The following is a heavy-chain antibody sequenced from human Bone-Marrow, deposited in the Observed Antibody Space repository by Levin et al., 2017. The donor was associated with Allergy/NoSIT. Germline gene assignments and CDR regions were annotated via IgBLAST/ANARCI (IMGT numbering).Heavy chain of an antibody. V-gene: IGHV4-59*01. D-gene: IGHD2-15*01. J-gene: IGHJ2*01. Sequence: PSETLSLTCSVSGASLSSYYWSWIRQPPGKGLEWIGYIYYNGGTSDNPSLQSRVTMSRDTSKNQFSLKLSSVTAADTAVYYCARVGGDWVVISATPNWYFDVWGRGILVTVSS. CDR2: IYYNGGT. CDR1: GASLSSYY. CDR3: ARVGGDWVVISATPNWYFDV.